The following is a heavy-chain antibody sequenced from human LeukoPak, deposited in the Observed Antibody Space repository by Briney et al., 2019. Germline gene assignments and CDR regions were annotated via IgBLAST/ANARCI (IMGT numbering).Heavy chain of an antibody. D-gene: IGHD5-12*01. Sequence: GGSLRLSCAASGFTFTNHEMNWVRQAPGKGLEWVSYITTSGSTIYYAESVKGRFTIYRDNAKNSLYLQMNSLRAEDTAVYYCVRDRDIAYLRADFWGQGTLVTVSS. CDR3: VRDRDIAYLRADF. CDR1: GFTFTNHE. V-gene: IGHV3-48*03. CDR2: ITTSGSTI. J-gene: IGHJ4*02.